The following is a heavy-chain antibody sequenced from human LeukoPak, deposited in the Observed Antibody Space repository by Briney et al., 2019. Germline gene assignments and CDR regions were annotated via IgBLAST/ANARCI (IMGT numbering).Heavy chain of an antibody. Sequence: GGSLRLSCAASGFTFSSYGMHWVRQAPGKGLEWGAVISYDGSNKYYADSVKGRFTISRDNSKNTLYLQMNSLRAEDTAVYYCAKDSGYSSGWYYYYGMDVWGQGTTVTVSS. CDR2: ISYDGSNK. V-gene: IGHV3-30*18. D-gene: IGHD6-19*01. J-gene: IGHJ6*02. CDR3: AKDSGYSSGWYYYYGMDV. CDR1: GFTFSSYG.